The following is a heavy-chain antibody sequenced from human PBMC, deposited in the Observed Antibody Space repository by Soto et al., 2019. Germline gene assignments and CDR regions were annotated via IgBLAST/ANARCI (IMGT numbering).Heavy chain of an antibody. CDR2: INTGNGDT. J-gene: IGHJ4*02. V-gene: IGHV1-3*04. D-gene: IGHD3-10*01. CDR1: GYTFINSP. CDR3: ARDDSGLLGY. Sequence: QVPFVQSGAEVKKPGASVKVSCKASGYTFINSPIHWVRQAPGQRLEWMGWINTGNGDTKYSQKFQGRVSITRDTSATTAYMEVSSLTSEDTAVYYCARDDSGLLGYWGQGTLVTVSS.